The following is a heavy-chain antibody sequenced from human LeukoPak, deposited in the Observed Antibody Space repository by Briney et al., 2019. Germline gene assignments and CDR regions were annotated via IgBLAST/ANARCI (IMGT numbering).Heavy chain of an antibody. CDR3: VRDLGGRSGH. CDR1: GFTFSSSV. J-gene: IGHJ4*02. D-gene: IGHD1-26*01. Sequence: GRSLRLSCTASGFTFSSSVMHWVRQAPGRGLEWVAVISYDGSNPYYPDSVKGRFTISRDNARNTLYLQMNSLRADDTAVYYCVRDLGGRSGHWGPGTLVTVSS. CDR2: ISYDGSNP. V-gene: IGHV3-30-3*01.